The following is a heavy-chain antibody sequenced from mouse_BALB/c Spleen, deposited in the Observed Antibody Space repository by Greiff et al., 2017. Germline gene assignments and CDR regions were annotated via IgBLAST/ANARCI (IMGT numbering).Heavy chain of an antibody. CDR3: ARSGLTARADAMDY. D-gene: IGHD3-2*01. Sequence: VQLQQSGAELVKPGASAKLSCTASGFNIKDTYMHWVKQRPEQGLEWIGRIDPANGNTKYDPKFQGKATITADTSSNTAYLQLSSLTSEDTAVYYCARSGLTARADAMDYWGQGTSVTVSS. CDR2: IDPANGNT. CDR1: GFNIKDTY. V-gene: IGHV14-3*02. J-gene: IGHJ4*01.